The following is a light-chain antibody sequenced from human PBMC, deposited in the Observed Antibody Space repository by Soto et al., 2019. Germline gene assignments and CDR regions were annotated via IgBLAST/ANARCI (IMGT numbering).Light chain of an antibody. CDR3: QQYNNWWT. J-gene: IGKJ1*01. CDR1: QNVVTN. V-gene: IGKV3-15*01. CDR2: GAS. Sequence: EIVMTQSPATLSVSPGEGATLSCRASQNVVTNLAWYQQIPGQAPRLLIYGASTRATGIPARFSGSGSGTEFTLTIRSLQSEDFAVYYCQQYNNWWTFGQGTKVEI.